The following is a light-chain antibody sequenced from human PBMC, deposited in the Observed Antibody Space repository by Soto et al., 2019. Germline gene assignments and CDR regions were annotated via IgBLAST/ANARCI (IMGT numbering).Light chain of an antibody. J-gene: IGKJ4*01. CDR2: NAY. CDR1: QSVVYNY. V-gene: IGKV3-20*01. CDR3: HQCAFAPLT. Sequence: EIVLTQSPVTLSLSPGERATLSCRASQSVVYNYLAWYQKKAGQAPRLLIYNAYVRATGIPDRFSGSGSGTDFTLTISRLEPEDFAVYYCHQCAFAPLTFGGGTKVEI.